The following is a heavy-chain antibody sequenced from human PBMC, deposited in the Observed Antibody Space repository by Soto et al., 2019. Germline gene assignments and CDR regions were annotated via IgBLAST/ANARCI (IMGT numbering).Heavy chain of an antibody. CDR2: ISGSGGST. V-gene: IGHV3-23*01. Sequence: PGGSLRLSGAASGGTLSSDAKSGCRQAPGKGLEWVSAISGSGGSTYYADSVKGRFTISRDNSKNTLYLQMNSLRAEDTAVYYCAKAKGITIFGVVPLAWGQGT. J-gene: IGHJ4*02. CDR3: AKAKGITIFGVVPLA. D-gene: IGHD3-3*01. CDR1: GGTLSSDA.